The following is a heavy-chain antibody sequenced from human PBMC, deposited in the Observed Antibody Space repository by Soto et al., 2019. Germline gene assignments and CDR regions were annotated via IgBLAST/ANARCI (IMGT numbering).Heavy chain of an antibody. CDR1: GFTFSSYA. J-gene: IGHJ4*02. Sequence: PGGSLRLSCAASGFTFSSYAMSWVRQAPGKGLGWVSGILDSGGTTYYADSVKGRFTISRDNSKNTFYLQMNSLRAEDTAVYYCAKEGTGGEHSSGWQDFDYCGQGPLVTVSS. CDR2: ILDSGGTT. D-gene: IGHD6-19*01. CDR3: AKEGTGGEHSSGWQDFDY. V-gene: IGHV3-23*01.